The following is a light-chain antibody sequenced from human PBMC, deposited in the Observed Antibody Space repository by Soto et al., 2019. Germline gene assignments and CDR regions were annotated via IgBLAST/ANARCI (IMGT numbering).Light chain of an antibody. CDR2: NSS. CDR1: ESVSNF. CDR3: QQYGSSIT. J-gene: IGKJ5*01. V-gene: IGKV3-11*01. Sequence: EVVLTQSPATLSLSPGERATLSCRASESVSNFLAWYQQKPGQAPRLVIYNSSNRATGIPARFSGSGSGTDYTLSIGRLEPEDFAVYYCQQYGSSITFGQGTRLEIK.